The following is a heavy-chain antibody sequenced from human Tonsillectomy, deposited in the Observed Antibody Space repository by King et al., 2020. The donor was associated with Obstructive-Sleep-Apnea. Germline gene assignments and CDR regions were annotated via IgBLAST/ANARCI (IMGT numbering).Heavy chain of an antibody. J-gene: IGHJ4*02. CDR1: GGIFSSYV. Sequence: GQLVQSGAEVKKPGSSVRVSCKASGGIFSSYVFSWVRQAPGQGLEWMGGISSVWETPEDAHKFHDRVTITADESTRTVYMDLSSLRSEDTAFYFCARGHRIPPRRVGAFDYWGQGTLVTVSS. CDR3: ARGHRIPPRRVGAFDY. V-gene: IGHV1-69*01. D-gene: IGHD1-26*01. CDR2: ISSVWETP.